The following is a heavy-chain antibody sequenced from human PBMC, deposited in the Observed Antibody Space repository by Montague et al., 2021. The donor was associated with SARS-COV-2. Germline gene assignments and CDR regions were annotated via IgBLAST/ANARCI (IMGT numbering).Heavy chain of an antibody. CDR3: ARFETSKFYSSGMDV. V-gene: IGHV3-21*01. CDR1: GFTFSSIS. CDR2: ISSESAYI. D-gene: IGHD2-15*01. Sequence: SLRLSCAASGFTFSSISMNRVRQAQGKRLEWVSSISSESAYIVYAESVRGRFTISRDNAQNLLYLQMNSLRAEDTAVYYCARFETSKFYSSGMDVWGQGTTVTVSS. J-gene: IGHJ6*02.